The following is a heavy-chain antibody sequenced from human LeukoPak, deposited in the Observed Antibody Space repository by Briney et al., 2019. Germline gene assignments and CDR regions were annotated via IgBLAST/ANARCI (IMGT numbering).Heavy chain of an antibody. V-gene: IGHV4-59*08. D-gene: IGHD6-13*01. CDR2: IYYSGST. J-gene: IGHJ4*02. CDR3: ARHAAPLSYFDY. Sequence: PSETLSLTCTVSGGSISSYYWSWIRQPPGKGLEWIGYIYYSGSTNYNPSLTSRVTISVDTSKNQFSLKLSSVTAADTAVYYCARHAAPLSYFDYWGQGTLVTVSS. CDR1: GGSISSYY.